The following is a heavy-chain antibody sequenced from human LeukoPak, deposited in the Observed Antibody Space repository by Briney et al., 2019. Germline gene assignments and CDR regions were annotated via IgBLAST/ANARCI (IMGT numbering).Heavy chain of an antibody. J-gene: IGHJ5*02. Sequence: GASVKVSCKASGYTFTGFYMHWVRQAPGQGLEWMGWINPKNGGINYAQKFQGRVTMTRDTSISTAYMELSRLRSDDTAVYYCAREAYLTANWFDPGAREPWSPSPQ. V-gene: IGHV1-2*02. CDR2: INPKNGGI. D-gene: IGHD2-21*02. CDR3: AREAYLTANWFDP. CDR1: GYTFTGFY.